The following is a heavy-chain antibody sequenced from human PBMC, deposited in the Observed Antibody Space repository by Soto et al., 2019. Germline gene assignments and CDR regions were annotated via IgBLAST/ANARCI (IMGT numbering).Heavy chain of an antibody. CDR2: ISWNSGSI. CDR3: AKDTPATHAFDI. D-gene: IGHD2-15*01. Sequence: EVQLVESGGGLVQPGRSPRLSCAASGFTLDDYALHWVRQTPGKGLEWVSGISWNSGSIGYADSVKGRFTISRDNAKNSLYLQMNSLRAEDTALYYCAKDTPATHAFDIWGQGTMVTVSS. J-gene: IGHJ3*02. V-gene: IGHV3-9*01. CDR1: GFTLDDYA.